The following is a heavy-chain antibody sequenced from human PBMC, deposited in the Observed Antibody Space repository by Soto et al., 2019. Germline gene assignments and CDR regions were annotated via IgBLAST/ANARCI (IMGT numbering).Heavy chain of an antibody. CDR3: TRGRGTSGWYEDY. Sequence: PGGSLRLSCSASGLVFGDYAVTWVRQAPGKGLEWVGVVRSETYGGSTEYAASVEGRFRISRDDSESIAYLQMTGLKTEDTAVYYCTRGRGTSGWYEDYWGKRILVTVST. CDR2: VRSETYGGST. D-gene: IGHD6-13*01. V-gene: IGHV3-49*04. CDR1: GLVFGDYA. J-gene: IGHJ4*02.